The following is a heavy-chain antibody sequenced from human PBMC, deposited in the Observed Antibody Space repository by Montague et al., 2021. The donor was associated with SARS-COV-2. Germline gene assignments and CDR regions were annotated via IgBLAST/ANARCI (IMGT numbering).Heavy chain of an antibody. D-gene: IGHD6-13*01. CDR3: ARAVIAAAGNTSFDY. CDR2: NDYSGST. V-gene: IGHV4-39*01. Sequence: SETLSLTCTVYGGSISSSSYFWGWMRQRKGKGLVGIGSNDYSGSTYYNPTLKSRVTISVDTTKNQFSMKLSSVTAADTAECYCARAVIAAAGNTSFDYWGQGTLVTVSS. J-gene: IGHJ4*02. CDR1: GGSISSSSYF.